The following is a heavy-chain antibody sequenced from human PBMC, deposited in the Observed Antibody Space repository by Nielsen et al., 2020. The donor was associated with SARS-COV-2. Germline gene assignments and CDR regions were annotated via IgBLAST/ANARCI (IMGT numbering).Heavy chain of an antibody. CDR3: ARDADRPYYYGSGPDY. J-gene: IGHJ4*02. Sequence: KFQGRVTITRDTSASTAYMELSSLRSEDTAVYYCARDADRPYYYGSGPDYWGQGTLVTVSS. V-gene: IGHV1-3*01. D-gene: IGHD3-10*01.